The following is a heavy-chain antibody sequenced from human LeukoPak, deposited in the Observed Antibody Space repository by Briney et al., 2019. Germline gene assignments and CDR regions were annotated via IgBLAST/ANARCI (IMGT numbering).Heavy chain of an antibody. Sequence: ASVKVSCKASGYTFTSYDINWVRQATGQGLEWMGWMNPNSGNTGYAQKFQGRVTMTRNTSISTAYMELSSLRSEDTAVYYCARGGATIAAAGPNLYDAFDIWGQGTMVTVSS. CDR2: MNPNSGNT. D-gene: IGHD6-13*01. V-gene: IGHV1-8*01. CDR1: GYTFTSYD. CDR3: ARGGATIAAAGPNLYDAFDI. J-gene: IGHJ3*02.